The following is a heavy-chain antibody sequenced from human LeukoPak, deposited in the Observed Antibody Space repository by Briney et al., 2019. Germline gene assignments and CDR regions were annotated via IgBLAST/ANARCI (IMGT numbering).Heavy chain of an antibody. CDR3: VRHPLEFYRTPHS. D-gene: IGHD4-11*01. CDR2: IYYSGTT. CDR1: GASISSSSYY. Sequence: PSETLSLTCTVSGASISSSSYYWGWIRQPPGKGLEWIGSIYYSGTTYYNPSLKSRVTISIDTSKNQFSLNLTSVTATDTAVYYCVRHPLEFYRTPHSWGQGTLVTVSS. J-gene: IGHJ4*02. V-gene: IGHV4-39*01.